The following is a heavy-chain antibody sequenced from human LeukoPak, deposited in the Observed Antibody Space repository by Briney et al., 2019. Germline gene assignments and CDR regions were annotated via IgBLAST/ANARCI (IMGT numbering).Heavy chain of an antibody. CDR1: GFVVTNFA. J-gene: IGHJ3*02. CDR2: ISYDGRNE. D-gene: IGHD1-14*01. V-gene: IGHV3-30*04. CDR3: ARERATEIWSHAFDI. Sequence: GGSLRLSCEVSGFVVTNFAMHWVRQAPGKGLEWVAVISYDGRNEYYTDSVKGRFTVSRDISKNIVYLQMDRLRVEDTAIYYCARERATEIWSHAFDIWGQGTMVTVSS.